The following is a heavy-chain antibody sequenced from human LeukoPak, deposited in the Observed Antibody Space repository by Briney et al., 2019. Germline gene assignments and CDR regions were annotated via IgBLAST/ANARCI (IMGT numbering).Heavy chain of an antibody. CDR2: IKQDGSEK. CDR3: ARDREEFDP. V-gene: IGHV3-7*01. J-gene: IGHJ5*02. Sequence: PGGSLRLSCVASGFTFSSYWMSWVRQAPGKGLEWVANIKQDGSEKYYVDSVKGRFTMSRDNAKNSLYPQMNSLRAEDTAVYYCARDREEFDPWGQGTLVTVSS. CDR1: GFTFSSYW.